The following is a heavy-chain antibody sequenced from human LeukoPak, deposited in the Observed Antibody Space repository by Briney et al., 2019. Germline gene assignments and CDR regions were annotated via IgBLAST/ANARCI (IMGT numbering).Heavy chain of an antibody. CDR1: GFTFSSYE. CDR3: ARFPHYYDSSGYSF. V-gene: IGHV3-48*02. CDR2: ISSSSSTI. Sequence: QPGGSLRLSCAASGFTFSSYEMNWVRPAPGKGLERVSYISSSSSTIYYADSVKGRFTISRDNDKNSLYLRMNSLRDEDTAVYYCARFPHYYDSSGYSFWGQGTLVTVSS. J-gene: IGHJ4*02. D-gene: IGHD3-22*01.